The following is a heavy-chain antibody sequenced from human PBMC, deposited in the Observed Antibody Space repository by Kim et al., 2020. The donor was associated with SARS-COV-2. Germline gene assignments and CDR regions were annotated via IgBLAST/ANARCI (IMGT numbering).Heavy chain of an antibody. J-gene: IGHJ4*02. V-gene: IGHV1-8*01. D-gene: IGHD1-26*01. Sequence: AQKFQGRVTMTRNTSISTAYMELSSLRSEDTAVYYCAFRWGQGGSYYFDSWGQGTLVTVSS. CDR3: AFRWGQGGSYYFDS.